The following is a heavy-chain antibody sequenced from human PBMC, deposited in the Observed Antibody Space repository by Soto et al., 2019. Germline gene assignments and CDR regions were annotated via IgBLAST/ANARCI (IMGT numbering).Heavy chain of an antibody. CDR1: GGTFSSYA. Sequence: QVQLVQSGAEVKKPGSSVKVSCKASGGTFSSYAISWVRQAPGQGLEWMGGIIPIFGTANYAQKSQGRVTITADESTSTAYMELSSLRFEDTAVYYCARGEGYCSGGSCYPGYYFDYWGQGTLVTVSS. J-gene: IGHJ4*02. CDR3: ARGEGYCSGGSCYPGYYFDY. V-gene: IGHV1-69*01. CDR2: IIPIFGTA. D-gene: IGHD2-15*01.